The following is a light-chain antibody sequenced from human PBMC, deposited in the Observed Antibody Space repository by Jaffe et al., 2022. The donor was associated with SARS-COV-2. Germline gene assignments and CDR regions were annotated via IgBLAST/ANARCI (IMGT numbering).Light chain of an antibody. J-gene: IGKJ1*01. CDR3: LQRSKWPWT. Sequence: EIVLTQSPATLSLSPGERATLSCRASQSASSYLAWYQQKPGQAPRLLIYDVSNRATGIPARFGASGSGTDFTLTISSLEPEDFAVYYCLQRSKWPWTFGQGTQVEIK. CDR1: QSASSY. CDR2: DVS. V-gene: IGKV3-11*01.